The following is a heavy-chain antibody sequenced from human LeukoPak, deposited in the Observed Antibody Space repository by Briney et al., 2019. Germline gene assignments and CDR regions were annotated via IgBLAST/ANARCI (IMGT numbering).Heavy chain of an antibody. Sequence: PGGSLSLSCAASGFTFDDYGMSWVRQAPGKGLEWVSSIDWNGSSTGYADSVKGRFTISRDNAKNSLYLQMNSLRAEDTALYYCARDADYYFDQWGQGTLVTVSS. CDR1: GFTFDDYG. CDR2: IDWNGSST. J-gene: IGHJ4*02. V-gene: IGHV3-20*04. CDR3: ARDADYYFDQ.